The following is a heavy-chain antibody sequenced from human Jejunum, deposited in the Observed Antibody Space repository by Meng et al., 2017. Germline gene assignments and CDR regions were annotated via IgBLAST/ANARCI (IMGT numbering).Heavy chain of an antibody. Sequence: LLVRGPGLALPLWPWPPLLAVPRGLQRIYGVIGRRQPPGKGLEWIWEIHQRGSSNYNPSLKSRLPMSVDESKNHFSLKLNAVTAADTAVYYCARGWKYAWFNWGQGTLVTVSS. J-gene: IGHJ4*02. CDR1: RGLQRIYG. V-gene: IGHV4-4*02. D-gene: IGHD1-7*01. CDR2: IHQRGSS. CDR3: ARGWKYAWFN.